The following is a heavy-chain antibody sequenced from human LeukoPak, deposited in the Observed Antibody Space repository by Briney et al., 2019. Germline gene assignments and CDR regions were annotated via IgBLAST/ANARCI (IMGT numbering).Heavy chain of an antibody. CDR1: GFTVSSNY. Sequence: PGGSLRLSCAASGFTVSSNYMSWVRQAPGKGLEWVSVIYSGGSTYYADSVKGRFTISRDNSKNTLYLQMNSLRAEDTAVYYCARLTGSYSFDYWGQGTLVTVSS. D-gene: IGHD1-26*01. J-gene: IGHJ4*02. CDR2: IYSGGST. V-gene: IGHV3-66*02. CDR3: ARLTGSYSFDY.